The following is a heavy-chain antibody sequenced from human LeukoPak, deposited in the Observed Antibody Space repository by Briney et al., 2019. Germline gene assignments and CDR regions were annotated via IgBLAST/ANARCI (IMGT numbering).Heavy chain of an antibody. CDR2: IKHDGSEK. Sequence: GGSLSLSCAASGFTFSSYWMSWVRQAPGKGLEWVANIKHDGSEKNHVDSVEGRFTISRDNAKNSLYLQMNSLRAEDTAVYYCAREGRTGTLKDYWGQGILVIVSS. CDR3: AREGRTGTLKDY. CDR1: GFTFSSYW. V-gene: IGHV3-7*01. D-gene: IGHD1-7*01. J-gene: IGHJ4*02.